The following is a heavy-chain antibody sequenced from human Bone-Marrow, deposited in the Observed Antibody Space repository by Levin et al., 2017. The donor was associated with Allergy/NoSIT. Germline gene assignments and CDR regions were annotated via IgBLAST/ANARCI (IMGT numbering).Heavy chain of an antibody. Sequence: GESLKISCKASGYTFTSYGISWVRQAPGQGLEWMGWISAYNGNTNYAQKLQGRVTMTTDTSTSTAYMELRSLRSDDTAVYYCARVAGTGYYWFDPWGQGTLVTVSS. D-gene: IGHD3/OR15-3a*01. CDR3: ARVAGTGYYWFDP. CDR1: GYTFTSYG. CDR2: ISAYNGNT. V-gene: IGHV1-18*01. J-gene: IGHJ5*02.